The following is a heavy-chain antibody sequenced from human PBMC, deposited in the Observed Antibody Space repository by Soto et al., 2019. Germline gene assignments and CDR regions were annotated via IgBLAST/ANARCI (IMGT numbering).Heavy chain of an antibody. CDR1: GYTFTSYY. J-gene: IGHJ6*02. Sequence: GASVKVSFKASGYTFTSYYMHWLRQAPGQGLEWMGIINPSGGSTSYAQKFQGRVTMTRDTSTSTVYMELSSLRSEDTAVYYCARDRVTTYYYDSSGLGNGMDVWGQGTTVTVSS. CDR2: INPSGGST. CDR3: ARDRVTTYYYDSSGLGNGMDV. D-gene: IGHD3-22*01. V-gene: IGHV1-46*01.